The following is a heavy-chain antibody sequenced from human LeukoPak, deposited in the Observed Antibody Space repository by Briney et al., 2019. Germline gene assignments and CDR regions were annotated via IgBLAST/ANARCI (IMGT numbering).Heavy chain of an antibody. CDR2: IIPIFGIA. D-gene: IGHD2-2*01. J-gene: IGHJ4*02. CDR1: GGTFSSYA. Sequence: ASVKVSCKASGGTFSSYAISWVRQAPGQGLEWMGRIIPIFGIANYAQKFQGRVTITADKSTSTAYMELSSLRSEDTAVYYCARPRYRSSTSCSFDYWGQGTLVTVSS. V-gene: IGHV1-69*04. CDR3: ARPRYRSSTSCSFDY.